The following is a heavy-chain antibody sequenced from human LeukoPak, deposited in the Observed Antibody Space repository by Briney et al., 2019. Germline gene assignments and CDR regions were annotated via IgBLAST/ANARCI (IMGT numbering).Heavy chain of an antibody. CDR2: INPSGGST. J-gene: IGHJ5*02. CDR1: GYTFTSYY. CDR3: ARDNSVGDIAWWFDP. V-gene: IGHV1-46*01. D-gene: IGHD3-16*02. Sequence: ASVKVSCKASGYTFTSYYMHWVRQAPGQGLEWMGIINPSGGSTSYAQKFQGRVTMTRDMSTTTDYMELSNLRSEDTAVYYCARDNSVGDIAWWFDPWGQGTLVTVSS.